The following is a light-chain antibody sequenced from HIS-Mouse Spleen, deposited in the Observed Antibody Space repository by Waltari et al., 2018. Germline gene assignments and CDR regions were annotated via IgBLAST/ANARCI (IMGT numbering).Light chain of an antibody. CDR1: SPRSYY. Sequence: SSELTQDPAVSVALGQTVRITCQGDSPRSYYSSWYQQKPGQAPVLVIYGKNKRPSGIPDRFSGSSSGNTASLTITGAQAEDEADYYCNSRDSSGNHVVFGGGTKLTVL. CDR3: NSRDSSGNHVV. V-gene: IGLV3-19*01. CDR2: GKN. J-gene: IGLJ2*01.